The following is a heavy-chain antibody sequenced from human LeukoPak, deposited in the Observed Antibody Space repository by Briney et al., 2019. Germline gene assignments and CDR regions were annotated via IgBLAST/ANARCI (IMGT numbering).Heavy chain of an antibody. V-gene: IGHV3-7*01. Sequence: GGSLRLSCAASGFTFSSYWMSWVRQAPGGGREWVANIKQDGSEKYYVDSVKGRFTISRDNAKNSLYLQMNSLRAEDTAVYYCARDTIYYYGSGSLFDYWGQGTLVTVSS. CDR1: GFTFSSYW. CDR2: IKQDGSEK. D-gene: IGHD3-10*01. J-gene: IGHJ4*02. CDR3: ARDTIYYYGSGSLFDY.